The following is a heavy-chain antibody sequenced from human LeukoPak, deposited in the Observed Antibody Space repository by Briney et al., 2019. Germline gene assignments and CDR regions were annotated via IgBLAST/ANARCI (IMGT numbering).Heavy chain of an antibody. D-gene: IGHD4-11*01. CDR3: ARTTRDYYMDV. J-gene: IGHJ6*03. CDR2: IYYSGST. V-gene: IGHV4-59*08. Sequence: SETLSLTCAVYGGSFSGYYWSWIRQPPGKGLEWIGYIYYSGSTNYNPSLKSRVTISVDTSKNQFSLKLSSVTAADTAVYYCARTTRDYYMDVWGKGTTVTISS. CDR1: GGSFSGYY.